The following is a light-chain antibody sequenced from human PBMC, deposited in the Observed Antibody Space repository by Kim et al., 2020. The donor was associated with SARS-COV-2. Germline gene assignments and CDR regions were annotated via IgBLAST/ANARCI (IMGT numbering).Light chain of an antibody. CDR2: LNSDGSH. Sequence: QLVLTQSPSASASLGASVKLTCTLSSGHSRNAIAWHQQQPERGPRYLMKLNSDGSHTKGEGIPDRFSGSSSGAERYLTISSLQSEDEADYYCQNWDTVIHVFGGGTQLTVL. CDR3: QNWDTVIHV. J-gene: IGLJ3*02. V-gene: IGLV4-69*01. CDR1: SGHSRNA.